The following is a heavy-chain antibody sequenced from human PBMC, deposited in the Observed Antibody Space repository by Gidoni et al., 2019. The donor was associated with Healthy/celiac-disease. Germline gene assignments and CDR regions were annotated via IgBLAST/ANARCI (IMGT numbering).Heavy chain of an antibody. V-gene: IGHV4-39*01. Sequence: QLQLQESGPGLVKPSETLSLTCTVSAGSIRSSRYYWDWIRQPPGKGLEWFGSIYYSGSTYYNPSLKSRVTISVDTSKNQFSLKLSSVTAADTAMYYCARGYYYDSSGYYYPLNWFDPWGQGTLVTVSS. CDR1: AGSIRSSRYY. D-gene: IGHD3-22*01. J-gene: IGHJ5*02. CDR2: IYYSGST. CDR3: ARGYYYDSSGYYYPLNWFDP.